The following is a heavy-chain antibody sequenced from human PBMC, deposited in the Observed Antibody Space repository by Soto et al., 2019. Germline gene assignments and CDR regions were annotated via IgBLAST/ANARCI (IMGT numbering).Heavy chain of an antibody. V-gene: IGHV1-8*01. J-gene: IGHJ6*03. D-gene: IGHD5-12*01. Sequence: ASVKVSCKASGYTFTSYDINWVRQATGQGLEWMGWMNPNSGNTGYAQKFQGRVTMTRNTSISTAYMELSSLRSEDTAVYYCARGATRDDYMDVWGKGTTVTVSS. CDR2: MNPNSGNT. CDR1: GYTFTSYD. CDR3: ARGATRDDYMDV.